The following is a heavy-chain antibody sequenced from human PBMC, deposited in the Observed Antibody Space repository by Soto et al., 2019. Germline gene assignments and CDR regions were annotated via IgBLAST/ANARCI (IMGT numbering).Heavy chain of an antibody. V-gene: IGHV1-3*01. D-gene: IGHD2-15*01. CDR1: GYTFTSYA. J-gene: IGHJ4*02. Sequence: ASVKVSCKASGYTFTSYAMHWVRQAPGQRLEWMGWINASNGNTKYSQKFQGRVTITRDTSASTAYMELSSLRSEDTAVYYCARVPGCSGGSCYSSLFDYWGQGTQVTVSS. CDR2: INASNGNT. CDR3: ARVPGCSGGSCYSSLFDY.